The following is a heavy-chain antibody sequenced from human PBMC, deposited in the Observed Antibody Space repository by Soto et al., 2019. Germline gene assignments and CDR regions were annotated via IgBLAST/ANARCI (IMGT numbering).Heavy chain of an antibody. J-gene: IGHJ6*02. D-gene: IGHD3-10*01. V-gene: IGHV3-30-3*01. CDR3: TSDSRLWFGEPRWDYYYGMDV. CDR2: ISFDGSNK. CDR1: GFTFSSYA. Sequence: PGGSLRLSCAASGFTFSSYAMHWVRQAPAKGLVWVAVISFDGSNKYFADSVNGRFTISRDNSKNTLDLQMNSLRAEDTTLYYCTSDSRLWFGEPRWDYYYGMDVWGQGSTFTVSS.